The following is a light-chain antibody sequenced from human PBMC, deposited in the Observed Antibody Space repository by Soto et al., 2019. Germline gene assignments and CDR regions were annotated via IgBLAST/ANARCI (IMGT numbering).Light chain of an antibody. CDR3: QQYNNWPPTWT. V-gene: IGKV3-15*01. J-gene: IGKJ1*01. Sequence: EIVMTQSPATLSVSPGERATLSCRATQTIGSNLAWYQQKPGQPPRLLIYGASTRATDIPARFTGSGSGTEFTLTISSLQSEDFAVYYCQQYNNWPPTWTFGQGTKVDIX. CDR2: GAS. CDR1: QTIGSN.